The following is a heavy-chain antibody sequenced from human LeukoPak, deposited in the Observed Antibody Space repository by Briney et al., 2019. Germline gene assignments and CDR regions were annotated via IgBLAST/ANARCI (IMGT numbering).Heavy chain of an antibody. V-gene: IGHV3-7*01. CDR1: GFIFSDHW. D-gene: IGHD3-16*02. CDR2: ISKDGSRI. CDR3: ARAVVLADY. J-gene: IGHJ4*02. Sequence: GGSLRLSCAASGFIFSDHWMSWVRQAPGKGREWVANISKDGSRIFYADSVKGGFTISRDNAKNSVFLQMDNLTPDDTAVYYCARAVVLADYWGQGTLVSVSS.